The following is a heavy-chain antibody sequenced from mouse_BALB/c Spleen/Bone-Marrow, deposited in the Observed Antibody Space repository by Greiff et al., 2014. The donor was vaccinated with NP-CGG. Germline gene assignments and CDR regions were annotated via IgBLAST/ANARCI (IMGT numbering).Heavy chain of an antibody. V-gene: IGHV1-62-2*01. D-gene: IGHD1-1*02. Sequence: VQLKESGAELVKPGASVKLSCMASGYTFTDYIIHWVKQRSGQGLEWIGWFYPGSGSMKYNEKIKDKATLTADKSSSTVYMELSRLTSEDSAVYFCARHDLLSSYGLDYWGQGTSVTVSS. CDR3: ARHDLLSSYGLDY. CDR2: FYPGSGSM. CDR1: GYTFTDYI. J-gene: IGHJ4*01.